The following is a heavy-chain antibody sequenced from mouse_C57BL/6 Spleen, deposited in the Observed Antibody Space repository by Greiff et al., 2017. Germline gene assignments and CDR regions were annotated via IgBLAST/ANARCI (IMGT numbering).Heavy chain of an antibody. D-gene: IGHD1-1*01. CDR2: IYPGSGST. Sequence: VQLQQPGAELVKPGASVKMSCKASGYTFTSYWITWVKQRPGQGLEWIGDIYPGSGSTNYNEKFKSKATLTVDTSSSTAYMQLSSLTSEDSAVYYCAISTVEVYYAMDYWGQGASVTVSS. J-gene: IGHJ4*01. CDR1: GYTFTSYW. CDR3: AISTVEVYYAMDY. V-gene: IGHV1-55*01.